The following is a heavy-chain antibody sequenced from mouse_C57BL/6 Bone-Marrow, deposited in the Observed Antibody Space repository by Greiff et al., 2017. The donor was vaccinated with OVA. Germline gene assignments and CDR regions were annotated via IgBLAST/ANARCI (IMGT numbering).Heavy chain of an antibody. CDR1: GFNIKDDY. CDR3: TRLRPYWYFDV. J-gene: IGHJ1*03. CDR2: IDPENGDT. D-gene: IGHD2-4*01. Sequence: VQLQQSGAELVRPGASVKLSCTASGFNIKDDYMHWVKQRPEQGLEWIGWIDPENGDTEYTSKFQGKATITADTSSNTAYLQLSSLTSEDTAVYYCTRLRPYWYFDVWGTGTTVTVSS. V-gene: IGHV14-4*01.